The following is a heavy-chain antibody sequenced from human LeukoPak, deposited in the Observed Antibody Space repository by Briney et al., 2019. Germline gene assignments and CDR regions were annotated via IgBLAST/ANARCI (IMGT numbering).Heavy chain of an antibody. CDR2: IFTTGST. V-gene: IGHV4-4*07. D-gene: IGHD3-10*01. CDR1: GGSMRNSY. J-gene: IGHJ4*02. CDR3: AGGYYGSGSCYGY. Sequence: SETLSLTCTVSGGSMRNSYWSWIRQPAGKGLEWVGRIFTTGSTNYNPSLKSRVTMSIDTSKNQFSLKLSSVTAADTAVYYCAGGYYGSGSCYGYWGQGTLVTVSS.